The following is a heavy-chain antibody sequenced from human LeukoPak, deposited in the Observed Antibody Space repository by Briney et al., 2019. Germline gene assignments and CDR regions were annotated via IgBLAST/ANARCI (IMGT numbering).Heavy chain of an antibody. D-gene: IGHD2-2*01. Sequence: GGSLRLSCTASGFAFDEHGVSWVRQVPGKGLEWVSGINWNGGSTGYADPLRGRFTISRDNAKNSLYLQMDSLRAEDTALYYCARAPITSPFYFDYWGQGTLVTVSS. J-gene: IGHJ4*02. CDR2: INWNGGST. CDR3: ARAPITSPFYFDY. CDR1: GFAFDEHG. V-gene: IGHV3-20*04.